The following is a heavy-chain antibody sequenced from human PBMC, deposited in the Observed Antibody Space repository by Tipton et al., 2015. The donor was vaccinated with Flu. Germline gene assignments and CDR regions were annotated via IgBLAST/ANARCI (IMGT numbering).Heavy chain of an antibody. V-gene: IGHV4-61*02. CDR2: IYTSGST. J-gene: IGHJ3*02. CDR1: GGSISSGSYY. Sequence: TLSLTCTVSGGSISSGSYYWSWIRQPPGKGLEWIGRIYTSGSTNYNPSLKSRVTISVDTSKNQFSLKLSSVTAADTAVYYCARAGFDSSGYRAGDAFDIWGQRTMVTVSS. D-gene: IGHD3-22*01. CDR3: ARAGFDSSGYRAGDAFDI.